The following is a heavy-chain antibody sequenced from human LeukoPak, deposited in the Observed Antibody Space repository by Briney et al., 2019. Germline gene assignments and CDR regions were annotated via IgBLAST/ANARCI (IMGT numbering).Heavy chain of an antibody. D-gene: IGHD2-15*01. V-gene: IGHV3-30-3*02. J-gene: IGHJ4*02. CDR1: GFTFSSYA. CDR3: AKIAGAYCSGGSCEVDY. CDR2: ISYDGSNK. Sequence: GGSLRLSCAASGFTFSSYAMHWVRQAPGKGLEWVAVISYDGSNKYYADSVKGRFTISRDNSKNTLYLQMNSLRAEDTAVYYRAKIAGAYCSGGSCEVDYWGQGTLVTVSS.